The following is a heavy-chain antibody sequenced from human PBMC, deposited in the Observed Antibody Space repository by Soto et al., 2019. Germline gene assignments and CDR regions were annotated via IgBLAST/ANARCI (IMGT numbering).Heavy chain of an antibody. J-gene: IGHJ2*01. D-gene: IGHD2-15*01. V-gene: IGHV3-13*01. CDR3: ARPAGVLRRYCGGGSCYSEFVREDWYFDL. Sequence: EVQLVESGGGLVQPGGSLRLSCAASGFTFSSYDMHWVRQATGKGLEWVSAIGTDGDTYYPGSVKGRFTISRENDKNSLGHNITSLRAGDAAVYYSARPAGVLRRYCGGGSCYSEFVREDWYFDLWGRGTLVTVSS. CDR2: IGTDGDT. CDR1: GFTFSSYD.